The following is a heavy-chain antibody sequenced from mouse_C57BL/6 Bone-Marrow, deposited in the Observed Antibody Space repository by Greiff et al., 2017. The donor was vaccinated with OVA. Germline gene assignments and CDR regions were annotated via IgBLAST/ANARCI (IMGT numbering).Heavy chain of an antibody. CDR1: GFSLTSYG. CDR3: ARNFPHYYGSSLFDY. J-gene: IGHJ2*01. D-gene: IGHD1-1*01. Sequence: QVQLKESGPGLVQPSQSLSITCTVSGFSLTSYGVHWVRQSPGKGLAWLGVIWSGGSTDYNAAFISRLSISKDNSKSQVFFKMNSLQADDTAIYYCARNFPHYYGSSLFDYWGQGTTLTVSS. CDR2: IWSGGST. V-gene: IGHV2-2*01.